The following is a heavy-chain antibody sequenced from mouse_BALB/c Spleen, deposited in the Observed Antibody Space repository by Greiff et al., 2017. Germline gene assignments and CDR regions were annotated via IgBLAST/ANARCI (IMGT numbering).Heavy chain of an antibody. CDR3: ARQPYGYDPYWYFDV. J-gene: IGHJ1*01. V-gene: IGHV5-6*01. Sequence: EVQVVESGGDLVKPGGSLKLSCAASGFTFSSYGMSWVRQTPDKRLEWVATISSGGSYTYYPDSVKGRFTISRDNAKNTLYLQMSSLKSEDTAMYYCARQPYGYDPYWYFDVWGAGTTVTVSS. CDR1: GFTFSSYG. D-gene: IGHD2-2*01. CDR2: ISSGGSYT.